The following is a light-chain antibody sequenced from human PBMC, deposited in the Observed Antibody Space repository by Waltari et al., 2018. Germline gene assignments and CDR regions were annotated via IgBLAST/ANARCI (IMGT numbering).Light chain of an antibody. CDR1: QSVSSN. V-gene: IGKV3-15*01. J-gene: IGKJ2*01. CDR3: QQYNNWPPAYT. CDR2: GAS. Sequence: EIVMTQSPATLSVSPGESATLSSRASQSVSSNLAWYQQKPGQAPRLLIYGASPRATGIPARFSGSGSGTEFTLTISSLQSEDFAVYYCQQYNNWPPAYTFGQGTKLEIK.